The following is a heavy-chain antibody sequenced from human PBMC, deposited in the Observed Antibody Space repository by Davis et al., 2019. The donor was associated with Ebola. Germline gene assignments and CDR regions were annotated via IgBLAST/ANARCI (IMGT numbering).Heavy chain of an antibody. Sequence: MPSETLSPTCAVYGGSFSGYYWSWIRQPPGKGLEWIGSIYYSGSTYYNPSLKSRVTISVDTSKNQFSLKLSSVTAADTAVYYCATTMGWLADYWGQGTLVTVSS. CDR3: ATTMGWLADY. J-gene: IGHJ4*02. D-gene: IGHD6-19*01. CDR1: GGSFSGYY. CDR2: IYYSGST. V-gene: IGHV4-34*01.